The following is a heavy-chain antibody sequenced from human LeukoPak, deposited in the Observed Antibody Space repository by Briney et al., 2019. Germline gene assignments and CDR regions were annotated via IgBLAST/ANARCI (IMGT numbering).Heavy chain of an antibody. D-gene: IGHD2-2*01. CDR1: GFTFSSYW. CDR2: IKQDGGAM. J-gene: IGHJ6*02. V-gene: IGHV3-7*05. CDR3: ARDLSSTSSYAMDV. Sequence: GGSLRLSCAVSGFTFSSYWMNWVRQAPGKGLEWVANIKQDGGAMYYVDSVKGRFTVSRDNAKNSLYLQMNSLRAEDTAVYYCARDLSSTSSYAMDVWGQGTTVTVS.